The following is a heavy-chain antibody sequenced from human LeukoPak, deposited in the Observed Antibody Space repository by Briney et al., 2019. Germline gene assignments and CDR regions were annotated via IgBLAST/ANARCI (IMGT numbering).Heavy chain of an antibody. V-gene: IGHV3-33*06. CDR2: IWYDGSNK. CDR3: ANGNGGYYYYLDV. D-gene: IGHD1-1*01. CDR1: GFTFSSYG. J-gene: IGHJ6*03. Sequence: PGGSLRLSCAASGFTFSSYGMHWVRQAPGKGLEWVAVIWYDGSNKYYADSVKGRFTISRDNSQNTLYLQVNSLRAEDTAVYYCANGNGGYYYYLDVWGKGTTVTVSS.